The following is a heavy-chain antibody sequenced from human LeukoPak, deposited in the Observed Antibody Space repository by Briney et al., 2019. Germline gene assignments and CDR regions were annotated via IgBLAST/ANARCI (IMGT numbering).Heavy chain of an antibody. D-gene: IGHD3-3*01. Sequence: SQTLSLTCTVSGGSISSGGYYWNWIRQHPGEGLEWIGYIYYSGSTYYNPSLKSRVTISVDTSKNQFSLKLSSVTAADTAVYYCARAHSIFGVVSTNWFDPWGQGTLVTVSS. V-gene: IGHV4-31*03. J-gene: IGHJ5*02. CDR2: IYYSGST. CDR1: GGSISSGGYY. CDR3: ARAHSIFGVVSTNWFDP.